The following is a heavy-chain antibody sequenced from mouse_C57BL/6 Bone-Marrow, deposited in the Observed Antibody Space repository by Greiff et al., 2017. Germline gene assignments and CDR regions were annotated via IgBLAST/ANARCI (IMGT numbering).Heavy chain of an antibody. Sequence: EVKLQESGGGLVKPGGSLKLSCAASGFTFSSYAMSWVRQTPEKRLEWVATISDGGSYTYYPDNVKGRFTISRDNAKNNLYLHMSHLKSEDTAMYYCARQVWTGTFAYWGQGTLVTVSA. CDR2: ISDGGSYT. CDR1: GFTFSSYA. J-gene: IGHJ3*01. CDR3: ARQVWTGTFAY. D-gene: IGHD4-1*01. V-gene: IGHV5-4*03.